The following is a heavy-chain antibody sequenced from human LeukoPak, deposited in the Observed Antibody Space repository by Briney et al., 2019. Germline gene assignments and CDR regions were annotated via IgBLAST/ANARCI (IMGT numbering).Heavy chain of an antibody. Sequence: SETLSLTCTVSGGSINNYYWSWIRQPPGKGLEWIGYTFYTGSTTYNPSLKSRVTISVDTSKNQFSLKLSSVTAADTAVYYCARHGYCSATSCYYYYYYMDVWGKGTTVTVSS. CDR1: GGSINNYY. D-gene: IGHD2-2*03. V-gene: IGHV4-59*08. CDR3: ARHGYCSATSCYYYYYYMDV. CDR2: TFYTGST. J-gene: IGHJ6*03.